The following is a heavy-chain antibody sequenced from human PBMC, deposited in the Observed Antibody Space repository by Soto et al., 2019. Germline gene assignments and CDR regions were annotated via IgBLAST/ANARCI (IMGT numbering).Heavy chain of an antibody. CDR3: AGGSFYHDTSGPYYFDL. J-gene: IGHJ4*02. Sequence: SVKVSCKASGGTFSSYTISWVRQAPGQGLEWMGGIIPIFGTANYAQKFQGRVTITADESTSTAYMELSSLRSEDTAVYYCAGGSFYHDTSGPYYFDLWGQGTLVTVSS. CDR1: GGTFSSYT. V-gene: IGHV1-69*13. D-gene: IGHD2-15*01. CDR2: IIPIFGTA.